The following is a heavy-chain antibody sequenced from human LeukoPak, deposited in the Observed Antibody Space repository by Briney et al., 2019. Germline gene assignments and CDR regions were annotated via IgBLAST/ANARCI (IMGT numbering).Heavy chain of an antibody. V-gene: IGHV4-59*12. D-gene: IGHD5-12*01. J-gene: IGHJ6*03. CDR1: GGSISSYY. Sequence: PSETLSLTCTVSGGSISSYYWSWIRQPPGKGLEWIGYIYYSGSTNYNPSLKSRVTISVDTSKNQFSLQLNSVTPEDTAVYYCARGGMVATWPYYYYMDVWGKGTTVTVSS. CDR3: ARGGMVATWPYYYYMDV. CDR2: IYYSGST.